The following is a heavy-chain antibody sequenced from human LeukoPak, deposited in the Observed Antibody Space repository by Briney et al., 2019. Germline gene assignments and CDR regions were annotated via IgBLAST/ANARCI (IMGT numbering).Heavy chain of an antibody. V-gene: IGHV3-7*01. CDR1: GFTFSSYW. CDR3: ARLDTAMVMGAFDI. CDR2: IKQDGSEK. J-gene: IGHJ3*02. Sequence: GGSLRLSCAASGFTFSSYWMSWVRQAPGKGLEWVANIKQDGSEKNYVDSVKGRFTIFRDNAKNSLYLQMNSLRAEDTAVYYCARLDTAMVMGAFDIWGQETMVTVSS. D-gene: IGHD5-18*01.